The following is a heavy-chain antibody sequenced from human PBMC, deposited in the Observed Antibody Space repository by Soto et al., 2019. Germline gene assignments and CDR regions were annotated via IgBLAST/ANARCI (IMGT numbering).Heavy chain of an antibody. D-gene: IGHD2-15*01. CDR1: GYTFTSYG. CDR3: ARAQTDCSGGSCKLNAFDI. Sequence: ASVKVSCKASGYTFTSYGISWVRQAPGQGLEWMGWISAYNGNTNYAQKLQGRVTMTTDTSTSTAYMELRSLRSDDTAVYYCARAQTDCSGGSCKLNAFDIWGQGTMVTVSS. V-gene: IGHV1-18*01. J-gene: IGHJ3*02. CDR2: ISAYNGNT.